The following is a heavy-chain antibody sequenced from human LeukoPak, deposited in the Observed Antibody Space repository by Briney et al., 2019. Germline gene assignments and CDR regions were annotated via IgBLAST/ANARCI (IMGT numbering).Heavy chain of an antibody. CDR2: IYTSGST. J-gene: IGHJ5*02. D-gene: IGHD3-10*01. Sequence: SETLSLTCTVSGGSISSGSYYWSWIRQPAGKGLEWIGRIYTSGSTNYNPSLKSRATISVDTSKNQFSLKLSSVTAADTAVYYCARDLSVMVRGVKGTNNWFDPWGQGTLVTVSS. CDR3: ARDLSVMVRGVKGTNNWFDP. V-gene: IGHV4-61*02. CDR1: GGSISSGSYY.